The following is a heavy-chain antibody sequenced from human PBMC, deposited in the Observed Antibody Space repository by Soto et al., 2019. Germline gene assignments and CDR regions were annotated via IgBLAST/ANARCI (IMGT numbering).Heavy chain of an antibody. J-gene: IGHJ4*02. V-gene: IGHV3-33*01. D-gene: IGHD6-19*01. CDR1: GFTFSSYG. CDR2: IWFDGSNK. Sequence: QVQLVESGGGVVQPGRSLRLSCAASGFTFSSYGMHWVRQAQGKGLAWVADIWFDGSNKKYADSVKGRFTISRDNSKNTLYLQMNSLRAEDTGVYYCAGQRYSGVWYPVVYWGQGTLVTVSS. CDR3: AGQRYSGVWYPVVY.